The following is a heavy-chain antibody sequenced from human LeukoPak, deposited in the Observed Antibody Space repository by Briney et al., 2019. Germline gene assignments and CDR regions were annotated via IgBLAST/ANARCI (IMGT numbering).Heavy chain of an antibody. CDR1: GLVVSSEF. D-gene: IGHD6-13*01. V-gene: IGHV3-53*01. CDR2: IYSGGST. CDR3: AKTLFPQQLILVYDI. J-gene: IGHJ3*02. Sequence: GGSLRLSCAASGLVVSSEFMSWVRQAPGKGLEWVSVIYSGGSTYYADSVKGRFTISRDNSKNTVYLQMNSLGVEDTAVYYCAKTLFPQQLILVYDIWGRGTMVTVSS.